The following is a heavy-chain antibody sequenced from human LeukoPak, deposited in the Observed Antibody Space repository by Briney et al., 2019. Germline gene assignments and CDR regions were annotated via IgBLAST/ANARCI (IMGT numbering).Heavy chain of an antibody. D-gene: IGHD6-13*01. CDR2: ISYDGSDK. Sequence: GGSLRLSCAASRFTFSNYVVHWVRQAPGKGLEWVAVISYDGSDKYYADSVKGRFTISRDNSKNTLYLQMNSLRAEDTAVYYCAKDPRRYSRTGGYFDYWGQGTLVTVSS. J-gene: IGHJ4*02. CDR3: AKDPRRYSRTGGYFDY. CDR1: RFTFSNYV. V-gene: IGHV3-30*18.